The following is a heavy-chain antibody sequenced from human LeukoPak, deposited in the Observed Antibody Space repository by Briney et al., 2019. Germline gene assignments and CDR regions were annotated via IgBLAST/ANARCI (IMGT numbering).Heavy chain of an antibody. J-gene: IGHJ4*02. Sequence: GGSLRLSCAVSGFTFTTHAMTWVRQAPGKGLEWVSGISGSGGSTYYADPVKGRFTISRDNSKNTLYLQMNSLRAEDTAVYYCAKGLYGSGSYLGHYWGQGTLVTVSS. D-gene: IGHD3-10*01. V-gene: IGHV3-23*01. CDR2: ISGSGGST. CDR3: AKGLYGSGSYLGHY. CDR1: GFTFTTHA.